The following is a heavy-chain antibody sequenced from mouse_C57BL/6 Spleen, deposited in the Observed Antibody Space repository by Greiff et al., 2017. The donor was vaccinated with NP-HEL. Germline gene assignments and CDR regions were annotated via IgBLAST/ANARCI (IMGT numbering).Heavy chain of an antibody. CDR3: ASEGLRLYFDV. J-gene: IGHJ1*03. D-gene: IGHD2-4*01. CDR1: GYAFSSSW. CDR2: IYPGDGDT. Sequence: QVQLKQSGPELVKPGASVKISCKASGYAFSSSWMNWVKQRPGKGLEWIGRIYPGDGDTNYNGKFKGKATLTADTSSSTAYMQLSSLTSEDSAVYCCASEGLRLYFDVWGTGTTVTVSS. V-gene: IGHV1-82*01.